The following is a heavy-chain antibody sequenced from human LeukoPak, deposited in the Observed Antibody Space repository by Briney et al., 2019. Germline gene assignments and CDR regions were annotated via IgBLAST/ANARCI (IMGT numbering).Heavy chain of an antibody. CDR3: ARELTEYYGSGSYYKGGLDY. V-gene: IGHV1-18*01. Sequence: ASVKVSCKTSGYTFTNYAMNWVRQAPGQGLEWMGWISAYNGNTNYAQKLQGRVTMTTDTSTSTAYMELRSLRSDDTAVYYCARELTEYYGSGSYYKGGLDYWGQGTLVTVSS. D-gene: IGHD3-10*01. J-gene: IGHJ4*02. CDR1: GYTFTNYA. CDR2: ISAYNGNT.